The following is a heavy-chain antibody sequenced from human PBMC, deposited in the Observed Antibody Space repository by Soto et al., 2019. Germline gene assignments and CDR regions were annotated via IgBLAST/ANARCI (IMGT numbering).Heavy chain of an antibody. D-gene: IGHD6-13*01. CDR3: ARLKAAAGYNDRTFDY. V-gene: IGHV5-10-1*01. J-gene: IGHJ4*02. CDR2: IDPSDSYT. Sequence: EVQLVQSGAEVKKPGESLRISCKGSGYSFTSYWISWVRQMPGKGLEWMGRIDPSDSYTNYSPSFQGHVTISADKSIRTAYRQWSSLKDSDTAMYYCARLKAAAGYNDRTFDYWGQGTLGTVSS. CDR1: GYSFTSYW.